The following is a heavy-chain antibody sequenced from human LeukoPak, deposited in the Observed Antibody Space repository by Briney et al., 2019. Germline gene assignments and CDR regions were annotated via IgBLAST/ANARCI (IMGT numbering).Heavy chain of an antibody. CDR3: ARGSGSTTNLHWFDP. J-gene: IGHJ5*02. Sequence: PSETLSLTCAVYGGSFSGYHWSWIRQPPGKGLEWIGEINHSGSTNYNPSLKSRVTISVDTSKNQFSLKLSSVTAADTAVYYCARGSGSTTNLHWFDPWGQGTLVTVSS. CDR1: GGSFSGYH. V-gene: IGHV4-34*01. D-gene: IGHD2-2*01. CDR2: INHSGST.